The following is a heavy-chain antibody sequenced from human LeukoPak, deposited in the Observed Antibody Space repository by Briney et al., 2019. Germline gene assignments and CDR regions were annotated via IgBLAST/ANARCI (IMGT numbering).Heavy chain of an antibody. D-gene: IGHD1-7*01. J-gene: IGHJ4*02. Sequence: ASVKVSCKASGYTFNSYGISWVRQAPGQGLEWMGWISVYNGNTNYAQKLQGRVTMTTDTSTSTAYMELRSLRSDDTAVYYCALSPVLTGTTKLDYWGQGTLVTVSS. CDR1: GYTFNSYG. CDR3: ALSPVLTGTTKLDY. V-gene: IGHV1-18*01. CDR2: ISVYNGNT.